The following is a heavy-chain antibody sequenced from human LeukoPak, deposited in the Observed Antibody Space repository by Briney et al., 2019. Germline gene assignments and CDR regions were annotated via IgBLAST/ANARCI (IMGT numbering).Heavy chain of an antibody. CDR1: RFTFSSYG. CDR3: ARDRLPWEYGDYSLPGY. CDR2: IQYDGSNQ. V-gene: IGHV3-30*02. J-gene: IGHJ4*02. Sequence: PGGSLRLSCAASRFTFSSYGMHWVRQAPGKGLEWVAYIQYDGSNQQYADSVKGRFSISRDSSKNILYLQMNSLRAEDTAVYYCARDRLPWEYGDYSLPGYWGQGTLVTVSS. D-gene: IGHD4-17*01.